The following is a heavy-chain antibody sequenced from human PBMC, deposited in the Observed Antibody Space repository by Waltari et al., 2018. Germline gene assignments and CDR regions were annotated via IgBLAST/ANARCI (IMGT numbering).Heavy chain of an antibody. V-gene: IGHV4-39*07. J-gene: IGHJ4*02. CDR2: IYYTGST. D-gene: IGHD5-18*01. Sequence: QLQLQESGPGLVKPSETLSLTCTVSGGSISSTSSYSWGWIRQPPGKGLEWIGNIYYTGSTYNNPSLKSRVTISVDTSKNQFSLKLNSVTAADTAVYYCARDQGGYGHFDYWGQGTLVTVSS. CDR3: ARDQGGYGHFDY. CDR1: GGSISSTSSYS.